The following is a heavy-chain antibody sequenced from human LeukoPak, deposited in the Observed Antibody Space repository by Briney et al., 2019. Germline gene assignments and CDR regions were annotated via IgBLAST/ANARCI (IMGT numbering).Heavy chain of an antibody. CDR1: GCSFNSNW. V-gene: IGHV5-51*01. Sequence: GESLKISCKGSGCSFNSNWIGWVRQVPGKGLEWMGIIYSDDSDTIYSTSFQGQVTISADKSISTAYLQWSSLKASDTARYYCARPKVVGYCSSTSCYSMGDYWGQGTLVTVSS. CDR2: IYSDDSDT. D-gene: IGHD2-2*01. CDR3: ARPKVVGYCSSTSCYSMGDY. J-gene: IGHJ4*02.